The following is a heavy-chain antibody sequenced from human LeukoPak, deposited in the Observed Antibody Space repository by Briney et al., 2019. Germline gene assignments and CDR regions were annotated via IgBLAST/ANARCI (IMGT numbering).Heavy chain of an antibody. CDR2: IYYSGIT. Sequence: PSETLSLTCTVSGGSINSNHFWGWIRQPPGKGLEWIGSIYYSGITYYNTSLKSRVTMAVDTSKNQISLHLSSVTAADTAVYYCARRTVDPSLVTWFDPWGQGTLVVVSS. D-gene: IGHD5-18*01. J-gene: IGHJ5*02. V-gene: IGHV4-39*01. CDR1: GGSINSNHF. CDR3: ARRTVDPSLVTWFDP.